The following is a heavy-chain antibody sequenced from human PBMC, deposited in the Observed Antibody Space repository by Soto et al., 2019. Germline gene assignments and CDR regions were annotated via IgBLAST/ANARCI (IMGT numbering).Heavy chain of an antibody. V-gene: IGHV3-48*01. D-gene: IGHD3-22*01. CDR1: GFTFSSYS. CDR2: ISSSSSTI. CDR3: SRKAYYYASRGLDY. Sequence: EVQLVESGGGLVQPGGSLRLSCAASGFTFSSYSMNWVRQAPGKGLEWVSYISSSSSTIYYAASVKGRFTISRDNAKNSLYLQINSRRAEDTAVDYCSRKAYYYASRGLDYWGQGTLVTVSS. J-gene: IGHJ4*02.